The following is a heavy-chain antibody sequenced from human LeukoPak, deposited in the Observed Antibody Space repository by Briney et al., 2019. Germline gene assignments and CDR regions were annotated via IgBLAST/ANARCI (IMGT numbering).Heavy chain of an antibody. CDR1: GFTFTTYT. CDR3: ARSVAYCGGDCYIPEYYFDY. V-gene: IGHV3-21*01. J-gene: IGHJ4*02. CDR2: ITSGSGSI. Sequence: GGSLRLSCTASGFTFTTYTMNWFPQAPGKGLEGVSSITSGSGSIYYADSVKGRFTISRDNAKNSLYLQMNSLRAEDTAVYYCARSVAYCGGDCYIPEYYFDYWGQGTLVTVSS. D-gene: IGHD2-21*02.